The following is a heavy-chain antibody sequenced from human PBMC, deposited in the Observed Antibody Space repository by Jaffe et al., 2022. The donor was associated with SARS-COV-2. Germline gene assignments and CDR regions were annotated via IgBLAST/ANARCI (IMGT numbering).Heavy chain of an antibody. V-gene: IGHV4-39*01. CDR3: AIMTLWKFAQLI. Sequence: QLQLQESGPGLVKPSETLSLTCTVSGGSISSSSYYWGWIRQPPGKGLEWIGSIYYSGSTYYNPSLKSRVTISVDTSKNQFSLKLSSVTAADTAVYYCAIMTLWKFAQLIWGQGTLVTVSS. J-gene: IGHJ4*02. CDR2: IYYSGST. CDR1: GGSISSSSYY. D-gene: IGHD2-21*01.